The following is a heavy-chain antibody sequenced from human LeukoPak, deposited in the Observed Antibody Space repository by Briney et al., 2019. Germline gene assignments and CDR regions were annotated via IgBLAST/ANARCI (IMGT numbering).Heavy chain of an antibody. V-gene: IGHV3-7*01. CDR1: GFTFRSYW. CDR3: AREGYCSSTSCYNFDY. D-gene: IGHD2-2*02. J-gene: IGHJ4*02. Sequence: GGSLRLSCAASGFTFRSYWMIWVRQAPGKGLEWVANIQQGGNAKYYVDSVKGRFTISRDNAKNSLYLQMNSLRAEDTAVYYCAREGYCSSTSCYNFDYWGQGTLVTVSS. CDR2: IQQGGNAK.